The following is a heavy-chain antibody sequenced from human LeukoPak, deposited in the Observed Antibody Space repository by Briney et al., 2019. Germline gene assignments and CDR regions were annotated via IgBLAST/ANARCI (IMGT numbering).Heavy chain of an antibody. Sequence: ASVKVSCKASGYTFTDYYIHWVRQAPGQGLEWMGWISPNSGDTYYAPKFQGRVTMTRDTSISTAYMELSRLRSDDTAVYYCARVGGLGYCSSTSCYGGYWGQGTLVTVSS. CDR2: ISPNSGDT. CDR3: ARVGGLGYCSSTSCYGGY. J-gene: IGHJ4*02. CDR1: GYTFTDYY. V-gene: IGHV1-2*02. D-gene: IGHD2-2*01.